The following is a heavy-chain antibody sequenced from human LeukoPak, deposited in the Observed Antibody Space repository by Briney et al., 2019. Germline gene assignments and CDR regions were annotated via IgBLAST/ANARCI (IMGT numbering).Heavy chain of an antibody. Sequence: SETLSLACAVSGYSISSGYYWGWSRQPPGQGREWIGMIDHSGSTYYNPSLKSRVTISVDTSTNQFSLKLSSVTAADTAVYYCARKGSGWYYGWFDPWGQGTLVTVSS. CDR2: IDHSGST. J-gene: IGHJ5*02. CDR1: GYSISSGYY. V-gene: IGHV4-38-2*01. D-gene: IGHD6-19*01. CDR3: ARKGSGWYYGWFDP.